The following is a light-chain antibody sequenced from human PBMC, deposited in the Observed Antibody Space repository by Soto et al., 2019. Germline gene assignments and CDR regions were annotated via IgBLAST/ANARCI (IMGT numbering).Light chain of an antibody. V-gene: IGKV1-39*01. J-gene: IGKJ4*01. CDR2: AAS. Sequence: DIQMTQSPSSVSASIGDTVTITCRASQHISSYLNWFQQRPGKAPKLLVSAASTLQSGVPSRFSGDRSGTDFTLTISSLQLEDFATYFCQQSYSARLSFGGGTNLEIK. CDR3: QQSYSARLS. CDR1: QHISSY.